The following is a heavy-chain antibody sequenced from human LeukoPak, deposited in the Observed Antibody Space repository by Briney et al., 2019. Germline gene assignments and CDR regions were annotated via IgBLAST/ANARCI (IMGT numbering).Heavy chain of an antibody. CDR1: GGSFSGYY. D-gene: IGHD2-15*01. CDR2: FNHSGST. Sequence: SETLSLTCAVYGGSFSGYYWSWIRQPPGKGLEWIGEFNHSGSTNYNPSLKSRVTISVDTSKNQFSLKLSSVTAADTAVYYCARVLGYCSGGSCYDGNWFDPWGQGTLVTVSS. V-gene: IGHV4-34*01. J-gene: IGHJ5*02. CDR3: ARVLGYCSGGSCYDGNWFDP.